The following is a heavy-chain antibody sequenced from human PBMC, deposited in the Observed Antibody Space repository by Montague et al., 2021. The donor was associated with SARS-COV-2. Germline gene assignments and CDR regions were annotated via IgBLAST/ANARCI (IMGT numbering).Heavy chain of an antibody. J-gene: IGHJ6*04. V-gene: IGHV4-39*07. Sequence: SETLSLTCTVSGGSISSSSYYWAWIRQPPGKGLEWIGSIYYRGSTYYNPSLKSRVFISVDTSKNQLSLTLTSVTAADTAVYYCARETFSGYSYGRGSYYYYYGMDVWGKGTTVTVSS. CDR3: ARETFSGYSYGRGSYYYYYGMDV. CDR1: GGSISSSSYY. D-gene: IGHD5-18*01. CDR2: IYYRGST.